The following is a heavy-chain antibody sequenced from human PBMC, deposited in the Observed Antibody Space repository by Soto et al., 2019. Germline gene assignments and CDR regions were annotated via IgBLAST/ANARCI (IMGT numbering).Heavy chain of an antibody. J-gene: IGHJ5*02. CDR1: GFTFSSYA. CDR2: ISYDGSNK. V-gene: IGHV3-30-3*01. Sequence: GGSLRLSCAASGFTFSSYAIHWVRQAPGKGLEWVALISYDGSNKYYADSVKGRFTISRDNSKNSLYLQMNSLRAEDTAVYYCAREYCSSTSCLNWFDPWGQGTLVTVSS. CDR3: AREYCSSTSCLNWFDP. D-gene: IGHD2-2*01.